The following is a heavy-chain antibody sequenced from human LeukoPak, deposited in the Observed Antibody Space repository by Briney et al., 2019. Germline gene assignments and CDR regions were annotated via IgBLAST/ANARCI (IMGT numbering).Heavy chain of an antibody. CDR2: IIPIFGTA. V-gene: IGHV1-69*01. D-gene: IGHD1-26*01. CDR1: GGTFSSYA. J-gene: IGHJ3*02. CDR3: ARQRQGSPGGGI. Sequence: SVKVSCKASGGTFSSYAISWVRQAPGQGLEWMGGIIPIFGTANYAQKFQGRVTITADESTSTAYMELSSLRSEDTAVYYCARQRQGSPGGGIWGQGTMVTVSS.